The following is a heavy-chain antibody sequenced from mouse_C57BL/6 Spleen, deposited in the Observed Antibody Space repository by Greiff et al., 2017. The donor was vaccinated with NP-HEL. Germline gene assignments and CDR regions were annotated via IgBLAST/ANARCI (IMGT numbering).Heavy chain of an antibody. J-gene: IGHJ1*03. CDR2: IDPSDSYT. CDR3: NYYGSSYGYFDV. Sequence: VQLQQPGAELVKPGASVKLSCKASGYTFTSYWMQWVKQRPGQGLEWIGEIDPSDSYTNYNQKFKGKATLTVDTSSSTAYMQLSSLTSEDSAVYYCNYYGSSYGYFDVWGTGTTVTVSS. D-gene: IGHD1-1*01. V-gene: IGHV1-50*01. CDR1: GYTFTSYW.